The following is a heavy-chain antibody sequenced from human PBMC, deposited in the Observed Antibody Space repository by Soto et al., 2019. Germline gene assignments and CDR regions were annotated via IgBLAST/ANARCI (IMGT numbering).Heavy chain of an antibody. Sequence: ASVKVSCKASGYTFTSYGISWVRQAPGQGXEWMGWISAYNGNTNYAQKLQGRVTMTTDTSTSTAYMELRSLRSDDTAVYYCARATAYYDILTGYQNWFDPWGQGTLVTVSS. CDR3: ARATAYYDILTGYQNWFDP. J-gene: IGHJ5*02. V-gene: IGHV1-18*04. D-gene: IGHD3-9*01. CDR1: GYTFTSYG. CDR2: ISAYNGNT.